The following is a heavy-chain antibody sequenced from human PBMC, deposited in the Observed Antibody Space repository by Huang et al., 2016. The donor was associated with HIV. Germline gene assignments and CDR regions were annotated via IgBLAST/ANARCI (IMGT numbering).Heavy chain of an antibody. CDR1: EFTFSSFT. CDR3: ARGEVFDSDAFDL. CDR2: ILYDGSSK. J-gene: IGHJ3*01. V-gene: IGHV3-30-3*01. Sequence: QVQLVESGGGVVQPGGSLRLSCAASEFTFSSFTMHWVRQAPGKGREWVAVILYDGSSKYYADSVKGRFTISRDNSKNTLYLQMNSLRADDTAVFYCARGEVFDSDAFDLWGQGTMVTVSS.